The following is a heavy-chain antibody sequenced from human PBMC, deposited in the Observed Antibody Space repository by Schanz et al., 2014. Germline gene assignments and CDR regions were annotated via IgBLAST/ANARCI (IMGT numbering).Heavy chain of an antibody. V-gene: IGHV3-11*05. CDR1: GFVFGDYY. D-gene: IGHD2-8*02. Sequence: QVQLVESGGGLVKPGGSLRLSCAASGFVFGDYYMTWIRQAPGKGLEWLSYISDSGTYTNYADSVKGRFTISRDNAKSSLYLQMNSLRVEDTAVYYCAKSLESCPGGRCSRGYFDYWGQGTLVTVSS. CDR3: AKSLESCPGGRCSRGYFDY. CDR2: ISDSGTYT. J-gene: IGHJ4*02.